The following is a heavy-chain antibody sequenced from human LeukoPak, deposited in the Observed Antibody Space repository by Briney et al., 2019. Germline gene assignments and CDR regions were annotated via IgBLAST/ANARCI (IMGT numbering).Heavy chain of an antibody. CDR3: AKGRGSGYLPYDY. Sequence: GGSLRLSCAASGFTFSSYGMSWVRQAPGKGLEWVSGISGSGDGTYYADSVTGRFTISRDNSKNTLCLQMNSLRAGDTAVYYCAKGRGSGYLPYDYWGQGTLVTVSS. D-gene: IGHD3-22*01. V-gene: IGHV3-23*01. CDR1: GFTFSSYG. CDR2: ISGSGDGT. J-gene: IGHJ4*02.